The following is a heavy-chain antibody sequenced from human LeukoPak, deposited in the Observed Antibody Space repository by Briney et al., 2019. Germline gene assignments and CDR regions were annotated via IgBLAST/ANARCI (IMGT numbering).Heavy chain of an antibody. CDR2: IRYDGSNK. J-gene: IGHJ6*04. Sequence: PGGSLRLSCAASGFTFSSYGMHWVRQAPGKGLEWVAFIRYDGSNKYYADSVKGRFTISRDNSENTLYLQMNSLRAEDTAVYYCAKDYRPYCSSTSCTSMDVWGKGTTVTVSS. CDR3: AKDYRPYCSSTSCTSMDV. V-gene: IGHV3-30*02. D-gene: IGHD2-2*01. CDR1: GFTFSSYG.